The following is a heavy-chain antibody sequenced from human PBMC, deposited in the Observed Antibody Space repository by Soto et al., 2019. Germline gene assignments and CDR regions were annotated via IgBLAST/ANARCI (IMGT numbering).Heavy chain of an antibody. CDR3: ARDVASSSWYYFDS. CDR1: GFTFSTYA. CDR2: ISYDGSDT. V-gene: IGHV3-30*04. J-gene: IGHJ4*02. D-gene: IGHD6-13*01. Sequence: QVDLVESGGGVVQPGGSLRLSCVASGFTFSTYAMHWVRQTPGKGLECVASISYDGSDTYYADPVKGRFTISRDNSKNTLQLQMNSQTPDDTALYYGARDVASSSWYYFDSWGQGTLVTVSS.